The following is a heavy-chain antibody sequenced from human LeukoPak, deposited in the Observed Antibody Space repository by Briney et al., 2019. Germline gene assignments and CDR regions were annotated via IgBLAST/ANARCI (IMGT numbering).Heavy chain of an antibody. Sequence: PSETLSLTCTVSGGSISSYYWSWIRQPAGKGLEWIGRIYVSGSTNYNPSLKSRVTMSVDTSKNRFSLRLSSVTAADTAVYYCARSNYDILTGYSLYFDYWGQGTLVTVSS. V-gene: IGHV4-4*07. CDR3: ARSNYDILTGYSLYFDY. D-gene: IGHD3-9*01. CDR1: GGSISSYY. J-gene: IGHJ4*02. CDR2: IYVSGST.